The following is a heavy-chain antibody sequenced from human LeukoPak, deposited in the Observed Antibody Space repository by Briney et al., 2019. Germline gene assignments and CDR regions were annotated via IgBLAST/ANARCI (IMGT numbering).Heavy chain of an antibody. Sequence: GGSLRLSCAASGFTVSSYSMRWVRQAPGKGLEWVSSISSASSHIYYADSVQGRFTISRDNTKNSLFLQMNSLRAEDTAVYYCASTFAAPAIRWEYYDYWGQGSLVTVSS. CDR3: ASTFAAPAIRWEYYDY. V-gene: IGHV3-21*06. D-gene: IGHD2-2*02. CDR1: GFTVSSYS. J-gene: IGHJ4*02. CDR2: ISSASSHI.